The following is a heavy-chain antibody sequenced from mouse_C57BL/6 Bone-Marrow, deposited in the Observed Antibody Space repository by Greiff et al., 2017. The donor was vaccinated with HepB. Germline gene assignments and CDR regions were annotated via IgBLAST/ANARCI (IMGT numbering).Heavy chain of an antibody. D-gene: IGHD2-3*01. Sequence: QVQLQQSGAELVRPGTSVKMSCKASGYTFTNYWIGWAKQRPGHGLEWIGDIYTGGGYTNYNEKFKGKAKRTADKSSSTAYMQFSSLTSEDSAIYYCARRGDGYLYFDVWGTGTTVTVSS. CDR1: GYTFTNYW. CDR2: IYTGGGYT. V-gene: IGHV1-63*01. J-gene: IGHJ1*03. CDR3: ARRGDGYLYFDV.